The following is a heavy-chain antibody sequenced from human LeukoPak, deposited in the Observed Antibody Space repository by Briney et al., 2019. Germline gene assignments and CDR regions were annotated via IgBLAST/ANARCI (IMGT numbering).Heavy chain of an antibody. CDR3: AKVLDRHIIWGSYRFGYFDN. CDR1: GFTFSSYA. D-gene: IGHD3-16*02. J-gene: IGHJ4*02. V-gene: IGHV3-23*01. Sequence: GGSLRLSCAASGFTFSSYAMSWVRQAPGKGLEWVSAISGSGGSTYYADSVKGRFTISRDNSKNTLYLQMNSLRAEDTAVYYFAKVLDRHIIWGSYRFGYFDNGGQGTRVPFSS. CDR2: ISGSGGST.